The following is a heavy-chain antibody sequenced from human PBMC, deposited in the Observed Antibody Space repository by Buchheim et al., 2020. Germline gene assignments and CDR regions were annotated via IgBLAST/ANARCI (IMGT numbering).Heavy chain of an antibody. J-gene: IGHJ6*02. Sequence: EVQLVESGGGLVQPGGSLILSCAGAGFNFSDTGLHWVRQASGKGLEWVGHSGDVPNSYATPYPASGAGRFTLSRDDSKNTAFLQMNSLKTEDTAVYYCVRHGYGMDVWGQGTT. CDR1: GFNFSDTG. CDR3: VRHGYGMDV. CDR2: SGDVPNSYAT. V-gene: IGHV3-73*01.